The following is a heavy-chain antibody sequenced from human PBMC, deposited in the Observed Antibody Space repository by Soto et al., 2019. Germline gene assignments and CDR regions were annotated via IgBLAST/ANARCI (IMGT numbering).Heavy chain of an antibody. CDR2: INYSGST. CDR3: ARGVVYRDVGLAYGMDV. D-gene: IGHD3-22*01. J-gene: IGHJ6*02. CDR1: GESFSNHY. V-gene: IGHV4-34*01. Sequence: QVQLQQWGAGVLRPSETLSLTCAVYGESFSNHYWTWIRQSPGKGLEWVGEINYSGSTRYNWSLGIRVTISVDTSKNQFSLMVTSVTAEDTAVYYCARGVVYRDVGLAYGMDVWGQGTTVTVSS.